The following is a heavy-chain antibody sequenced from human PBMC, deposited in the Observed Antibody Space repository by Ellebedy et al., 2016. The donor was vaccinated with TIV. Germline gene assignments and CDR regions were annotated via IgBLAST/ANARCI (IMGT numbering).Heavy chain of an antibody. CDR2: IKSKTDGGTT. D-gene: IGHD6-19*01. V-gene: IGHV3-15*01. CDR1: GFTFSNAW. J-gene: IGHJ4*02. CDR3: TTAPLGIAVAGADY. Sequence: PGGSLRLSCAASGFTFSNAWMSWVRQAPGKGLEWVGRIKSKTDGGTTDYAAPVKGRFTISRDDSKNTLYLQMNSLKTEDTAVYYCTTAPLGIAVAGADYWGQGTLVTVSS.